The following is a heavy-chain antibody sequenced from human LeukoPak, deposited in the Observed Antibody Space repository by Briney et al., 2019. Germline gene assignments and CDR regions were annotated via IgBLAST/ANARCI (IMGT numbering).Heavy chain of an antibody. CDR1: GFTFSDYS. CDR2: ISGSGGIT. CDR3: ATNLFYYYDSSGPQDY. D-gene: IGHD3-22*01. Sequence: GGSLRLSCTASGFTFSDYSMSWVRQAPGKGLEWVSVISGSGGITYYADSVKGRFTISRDNSKNTLYLQMNSLRAEDTAVYYCATNLFYYYDSSGPQDYWGQGTLVTVSS. V-gene: IGHV3-23*01. J-gene: IGHJ4*02.